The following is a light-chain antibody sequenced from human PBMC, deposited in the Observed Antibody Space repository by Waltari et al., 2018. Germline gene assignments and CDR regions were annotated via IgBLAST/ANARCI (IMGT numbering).Light chain of an antibody. CDR2: GNS. CDR3: QSYDSSLSGSGV. CDR1: SSNIGAGYD. V-gene: IGLV1-40*01. Sequence: QSVLTQPPSVSGAPGQRVTISCTGSSSNIGAGYDVHWYQQLPGTAPKLLSYGNSERPSGVPDRFSGSKSGTSASLAITGLQAEDEADYYCQSYDSSLSGSGVFGTGTKVTVL. J-gene: IGLJ1*01.